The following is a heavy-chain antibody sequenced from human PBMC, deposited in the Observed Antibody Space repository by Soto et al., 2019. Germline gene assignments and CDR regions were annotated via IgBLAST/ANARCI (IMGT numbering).Heavy chain of an antibody. CDR3: ARADPRYNWNYVDY. V-gene: IGHV3-74*01. CDR2: INSDGSST. J-gene: IGHJ4*02. CDR1: GFTFSSYW. D-gene: IGHD1-20*01. Sequence: GGSLRLSCAASGFTFSSYWMHWVRQAPGKGLVWVSRINSDGSSTSYADSVKGRFTISRDNAKNTLYLQMNSLRAEDTAVYYCARADPRYNWNYVDYWGQGTLVTVSS.